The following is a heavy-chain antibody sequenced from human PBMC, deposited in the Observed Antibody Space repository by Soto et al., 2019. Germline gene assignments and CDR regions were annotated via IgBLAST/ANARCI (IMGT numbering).Heavy chain of an antibody. J-gene: IGHJ4*02. CDR3: AILRAYYYDSSGYFFY. CDR1: GGSISSSSYY. V-gene: IGHV4-39*01. D-gene: IGHD3-22*01. CDR2: IYYSGST. Sequence: SETLSLTCTVSGGSISSSSYYWGWIRQPPGKGLEWIGSIYYSGSTYYNPSLKSRVTISVDTSKNQFSLKLSSVTAADTAVYYCAILRAYYYDSSGYFFYWGQGTLVTVSS.